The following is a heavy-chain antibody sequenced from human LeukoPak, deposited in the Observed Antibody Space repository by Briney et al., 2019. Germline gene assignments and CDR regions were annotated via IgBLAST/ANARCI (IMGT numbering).Heavy chain of an antibody. V-gene: IGHV1-2*02. CDR3: ARDLYGGTSATFDY. CDR2: INPNSGGT. D-gene: IGHD4-23*01. CDR1: GYTFTGYY. J-gene: IGHJ4*02. Sequence: ASVKVSCKASGYTFTGYYMHWVRQAPGQGLEWMAWINPNSGGTYYAQKFQGRVTMTSDTSISTAYMELSRLRSDNTAVYYCARDLYGGTSATFDYWGQGTLVTVSS.